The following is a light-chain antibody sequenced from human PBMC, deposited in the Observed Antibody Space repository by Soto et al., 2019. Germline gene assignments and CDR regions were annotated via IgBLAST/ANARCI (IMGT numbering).Light chain of an antibody. V-gene: IGKV1-5*03. CDR1: QSVNSW. Sequence: DIQMTQSPYTLSAHVGDIVNISCWASQSVNSWLAWYQQKPGKAPKLLIYKASTLESGVPSRFGGSGSGTEFTLTITSLQPEDFATYYCQQYNSFSWTFGQGTKVEIK. CDR3: QQYNSFSWT. J-gene: IGKJ1*01. CDR2: KAS.